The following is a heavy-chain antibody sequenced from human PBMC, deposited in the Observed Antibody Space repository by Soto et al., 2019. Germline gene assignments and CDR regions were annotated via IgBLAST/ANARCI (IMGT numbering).Heavy chain of an antibody. CDR3: VRVHGELPKPIDY. D-gene: IGHD1-26*01. Sequence: PGGSLRLSCAASGFTFNSYAMHWVRQAPGKGLEWVAVIWYDGSNKCYADSVKGRFTISRDNSKNTLYLQMNSLRSEDTAVYYCVRVHGELPKPIDYWGQGTLVTVSS. J-gene: IGHJ4*02. CDR1: GFTFNSYA. CDR2: IWYDGSNK. V-gene: IGHV3-33*01.